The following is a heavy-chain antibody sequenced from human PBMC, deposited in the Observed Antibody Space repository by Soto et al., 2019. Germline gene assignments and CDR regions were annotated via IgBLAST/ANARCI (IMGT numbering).Heavy chain of an antibody. CDR1: GFTFSSYA. Sequence: QVQLVESGGGVVQPGRSLRLSCAASGFTFSSYAMHWVRQAPGKGLEWVAVISYDGSNKYYADSVKGRFTISRDNSKNTLYLQMNSLRAEDTAVYYCAREAIKPVPGTFDIWGQGTMVTVSS. D-gene: IGHD3-3*01. J-gene: IGHJ3*02. CDR2: ISYDGSNK. CDR3: AREAIKPVPGTFDI. V-gene: IGHV3-30-3*01.